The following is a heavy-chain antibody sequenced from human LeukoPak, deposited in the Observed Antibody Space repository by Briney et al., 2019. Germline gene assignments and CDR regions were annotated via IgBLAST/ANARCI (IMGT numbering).Heavy chain of an antibody. J-gene: IGHJ3*02. D-gene: IGHD3-16*02. V-gene: IGHV4-59*12. Sequence: SETLSLTCTVSGGSISTYYWSWIRQPPGKGLEWIGYIFYSGRTNYNPSLKSRVTISVDTSKNQFSLRLSSVTAADTAVYYCARPSVGEGDLSFHDAFNIWGQGTMVTVSS. CDR3: ARPSVGEGDLSFHDAFNI. CDR1: GGSISTYY. CDR2: IFYSGRT.